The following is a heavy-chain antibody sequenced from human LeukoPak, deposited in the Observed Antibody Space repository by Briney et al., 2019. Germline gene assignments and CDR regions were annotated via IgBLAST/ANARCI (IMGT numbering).Heavy chain of an antibody. D-gene: IGHD3-22*01. CDR1: GYTFTSYG. CDR3: ARGFPPRRNYDRSGYYSYNFDY. V-gene: IGHV1-18*01. Sequence: ASVKVSCKASGYTFTSYGISWVRQAPGQGLEWMGWISAYNGHTNYAQKLQGRVTMTTDTSTSTASMELRSLRSDDTAVYYCARGFPPRRNYDRSGYYSYNFDYCGQGTLVTVSS. CDR2: ISAYNGHT. J-gene: IGHJ4*02.